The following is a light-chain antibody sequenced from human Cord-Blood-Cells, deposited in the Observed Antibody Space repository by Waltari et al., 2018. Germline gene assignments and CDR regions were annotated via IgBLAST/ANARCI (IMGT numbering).Light chain of an antibody. CDR1: QCVSSN. J-gene: IGKJ1*01. CDR2: GAS. V-gene: IGKV3-15*01. Sequence: EIVITQSPATLSVSPGERAPLSCRASQCVSSNLAWYQQKPGQAPRLLSYGASTRATGIPARFSGSGSGREFTLAISSLQSEDFAVYYWQQYNNWPRTFGQGTKVEIK. CDR3: QQYNNWPRT.